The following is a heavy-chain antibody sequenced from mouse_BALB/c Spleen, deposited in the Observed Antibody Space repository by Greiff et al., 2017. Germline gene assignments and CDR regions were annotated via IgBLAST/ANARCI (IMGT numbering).Heavy chain of an antibody. Sequence: EVMLVESGGGLVQPGGSMKLSCVASGFTFSSYWMSWVRQSPEKGLEWVAEIRLKSDNYATHYAESVKGKFTISRDDSKSRLYLQMNSLRAEDTGIYYCIAYYRYDYAMDYWGQGTSVTVSS. CDR3: IAYYRYDYAMDY. CDR1: GFTFSSYW. D-gene: IGHD2-14*01. CDR2: IRLKSDNYAT. V-gene: IGHV6-6*02. J-gene: IGHJ4*01.